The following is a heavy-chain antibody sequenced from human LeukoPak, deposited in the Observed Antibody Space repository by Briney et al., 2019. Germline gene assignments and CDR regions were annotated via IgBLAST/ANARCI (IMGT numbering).Heavy chain of an antibody. CDR3: AKQWELLTYFDY. V-gene: IGHV3-30-3*01. CDR2: ISYDGSNK. CDR1: GFTFSSYA. Sequence: GRSLRLSCAASGFTFSSYAMHWVRQAPGKGLEWVAVISYDGSNKYYADSAKGRFTISRDNSKNTLYLQMNSLRAEDTAVYYCAKQWELLTYFDYWGQGTLVTVSS. J-gene: IGHJ4*02. D-gene: IGHD1-26*01.